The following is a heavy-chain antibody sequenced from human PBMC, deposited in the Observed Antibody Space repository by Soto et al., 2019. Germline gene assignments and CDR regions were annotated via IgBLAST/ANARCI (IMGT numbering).Heavy chain of an antibody. CDR3: ARAERIFGVVINNWFDP. V-gene: IGHV4-31*03. Sequence: PSETLSLTCTVSGGFISSGGYYWSWIRQHPGKGLEWIGYIYYSGSTYYNPSLKSRVTISVDTSKNQFSLKLSSVTAADTAVYYCARAERIFGVVINNWFDPWGQGTLVPVSS. CDR2: IYYSGST. J-gene: IGHJ5*02. CDR1: GGFISSGGYY. D-gene: IGHD3-3*01.